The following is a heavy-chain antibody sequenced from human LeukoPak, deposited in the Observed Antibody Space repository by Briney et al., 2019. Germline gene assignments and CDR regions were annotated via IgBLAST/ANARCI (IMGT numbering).Heavy chain of an antibody. D-gene: IGHD5-18*01. CDR3: ARDGDGYSYGSDY. Sequence: GGSLRLSCTVSGFTVSSNPWSWVRQAPGKGLEWVSFIYSGGDTHYSDSVKGRFTISRDSSKNTLYLQMNSLRAEDTAVYYCARDGDGYSYGSDYWGQGTLVTVSS. CDR2: IYSGGDT. V-gene: IGHV3-53*01. CDR1: GFTVSSNP. J-gene: IGHJ4*02.